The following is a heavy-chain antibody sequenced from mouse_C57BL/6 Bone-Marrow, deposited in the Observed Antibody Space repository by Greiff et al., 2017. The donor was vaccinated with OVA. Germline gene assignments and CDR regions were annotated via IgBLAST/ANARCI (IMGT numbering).Heavy chain of an antibody. CDR3: ARYGNFYWYFDV. J-gene: IGHJ1*03. D-gene: IGHD2-1*01. CDR1: GFTFSSYA. CDR2: ISDGGSYT. Sequence: EVNVVESGGGLVKPGGSLKLSCAASGFTFSSYAMSWVRQTPEKRLEWVATISDGGSYTYYPDNVKGRFTISRDNAKNNLYLQMSHLKSEDTAMYYCARYGNFYWYFDVWGTGTTVTVSS. V-gene: IGHV5-4*03.